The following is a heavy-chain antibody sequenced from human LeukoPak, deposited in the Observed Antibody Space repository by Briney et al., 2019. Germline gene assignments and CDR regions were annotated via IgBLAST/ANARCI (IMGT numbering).Heavy chain of an antibody. J-gene: IGHJ6*03. V-gene: IGHV4-59*11. CDR1: GASISSHY. CDR2: TSGSI. CDR3: ARVLAIFGLDTTDFYMDV. D-gene: IGHD3/OR15-3a*01. Sequence: ETLSLTCAVSGASISSHYWSWIRQPPGKGLEWIGYTSGSISDNPSLKSRVAVSVDPSQNQVSLSLTSVTAADTAVYYCARVLAIFGLDTTDFYMDVWGKGTTVTVSS.